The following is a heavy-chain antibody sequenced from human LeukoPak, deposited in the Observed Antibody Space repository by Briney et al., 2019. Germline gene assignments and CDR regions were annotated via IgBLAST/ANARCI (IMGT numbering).Heavy chain of an antibody. J-gene: IGHJ5*02. V-gene: IGHV1-3*01. D-gene: IGHD1-26*01. CDR1: GYTFTSYA. Sequence: GASVKVSCKASGYTFTSYAMHWVRQAPGQRLEWMGWSNAGNGNTKYSQEFQGRVTITRDTSASTADMELSSLRSEDTAVYYCARADGSWDPDTKSNNWFDPWGQGTLVTVSS. CDR2: SNAGNGNT. CDR3: ARADGSWDPDTKSNNWFDP.